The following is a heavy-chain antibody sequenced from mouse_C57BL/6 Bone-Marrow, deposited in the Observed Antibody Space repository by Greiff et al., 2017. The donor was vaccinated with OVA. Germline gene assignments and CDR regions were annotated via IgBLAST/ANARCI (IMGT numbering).Heavy chain of an antibody. J-gene: IGHJ3*01. CDR1: GFTFSNSW. D-gene: IGHD3-2*02. Sequence: EVKLVESGGGLVQPGGSMKLSCVASGFTFSNSWMNWVRQSPEKGLEWVAQIRLKSDNYATHYAESVKGRFTISRDDSKSSVYLQMNNLKAEDTGIYYCTGSSGYGFAYWGQGTLVTVSA. CDR2: IRLKSDNYAT. V-gene: IGHV6-3*01. CDR3: TGSSGYGFAY.